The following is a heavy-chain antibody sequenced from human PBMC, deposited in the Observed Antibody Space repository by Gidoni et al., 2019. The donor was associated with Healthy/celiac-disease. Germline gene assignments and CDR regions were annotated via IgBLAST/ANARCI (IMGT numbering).Heavy chain of an antibody. Sequence: QVKLVQSGAEVKKPGSSVKVACKASGGTFSSYTISWVRQAPGQGLEWMGRIIPIIGIANYAQKFQGRVTITADKSTSTAYMVLSSLRSDDTAVYYCAGISDGSCCQLTTWGQGTTVTVSS. D-gene: IGHD2-15*01. CDR3: AGISDGSCCQLTT. CDR1: GGTFSSYT. CDR2: IIPIIGIA. V-gene: IGHV1-69*02. J-gene: IGHJ6*02.